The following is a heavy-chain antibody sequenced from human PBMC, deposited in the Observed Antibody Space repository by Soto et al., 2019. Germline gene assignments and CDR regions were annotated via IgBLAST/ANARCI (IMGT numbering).Heavy chain of an antibody. CDR2: IYYSGST. D-gene: IGHD4-17*01. J-gene: IGHJ4*02. CDR1: GGSISSYY. CDR3: ARSYGDYVWGWEYFDY. V-gene: IGHV4-59*08. Sequence: QVQLQESGPGLVKPSETLSLTCTVSGGSISSYYWSWIRQPPGKGLEWIGYIYYSGSTNYNPSLKSRVTISVDTSKNQFSLKLSSVTAADTAVYYCARSYGDYVWGWEYFDYWGQGTLVTVSS.